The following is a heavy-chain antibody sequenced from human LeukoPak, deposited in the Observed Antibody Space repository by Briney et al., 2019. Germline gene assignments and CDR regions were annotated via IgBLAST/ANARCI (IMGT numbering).Heavy chain of an antibody. J-gene: IGHJ3*02. CDR2: IYSGGIT. CDR3: ARLAYCGGDCSDAFDI. Sequence: GGSLRLSCAASGFTVSSNYMSWVRQAPGKGLEWVSVIYSGGITYYADSVKGRFTISRDNSENTLYLQMNSLRAEDTAVYYCARLAYCGGDCSDAFDIWGQGTMVTVSS. CDR1: GFTVSSNY. D-gene: IGHD2-21*02. V-gene: IGHV3-66*01.